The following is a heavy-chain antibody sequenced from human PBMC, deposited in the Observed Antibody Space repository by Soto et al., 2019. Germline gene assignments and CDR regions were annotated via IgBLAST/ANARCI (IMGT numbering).Heavy chain of an antibody. D-gene: IGHD3-10*02. CDR1: GFTFSSYG. J-gene: IGHJ4*02. CDR3: ARDLFGSRWNTRWEKRFDY. V-gene: IGHV3-33*01. Sequence: QVQLVESGGGVVQPGRSLRLSCAASGFTFSSYGMHWVRQAPGKGLEWVAVIWYDGSNKYYADSVKGRFTISRDNSKNTLYLQMNRLSAEDTAVYYCARDLFGSRWNTRWEKRFDYWGQGTLVTVSS. CDR2: IWYDGSNK.